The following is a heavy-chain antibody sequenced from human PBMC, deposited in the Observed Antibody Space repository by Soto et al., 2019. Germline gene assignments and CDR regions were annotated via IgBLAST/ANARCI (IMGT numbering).Heavy chain of an antibody. CDR3: ARGKGIAVAGWDYFDY. CDR2: MNPNSGNT. D-gene: IGHD6-19*01. V-gene: IGHV1-8*01. Sequence: QVQLVQSGAEVKKPGASVKVSCKASGYTFTSYDINWVRQVTGQGLEWMGWMNPNSGNTGYAQKFQGRVTMTRNTYISTAYMELSSLRSEDTAVYYCARGKGIAVAGWDYFDYWGQGTLVTVSS. J-gene: IGHJ4*02. CDR1: GYTFTSYD.